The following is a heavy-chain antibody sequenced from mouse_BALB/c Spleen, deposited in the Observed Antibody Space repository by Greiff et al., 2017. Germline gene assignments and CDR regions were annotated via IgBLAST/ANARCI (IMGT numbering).Heavy chain of an antibody. D-gene: IGHD1-1*01. CDR1: GFTFSSYT. J-gene: IGHJ4*01. V-gene: IGHV5-6-4*01. Sequence: EVNVVESGGGLVKPGGSLKLSCAASGFTFSSYTMSWVRQTPEKRLEWVATISSGGSYTYYPDSVKGRFTISRDNAKNTLYLQMSSLKSEDTAMYYCTPLGSSASYAMDYWGQGTSVTVSS. CDR3: TPLGSSASYAMDY. CDR2: ISSGGSYT.